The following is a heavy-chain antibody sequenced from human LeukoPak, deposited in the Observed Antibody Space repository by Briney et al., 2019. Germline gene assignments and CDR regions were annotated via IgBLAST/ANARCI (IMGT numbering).Heavy chain of an antibody. D-gene: IGHD3-16*01. CDR1: GYTFTSYD. CDR3: ARSGAEITRLYDY. CDR2: IGSYNGNT. V-gene: IGHV1-18*01. J-gene: IGHJ4*02. Sequence: EASVKVSCKASGYTFTSYDTNWVRRATGQGLEWMGWIGSYNGNTNYAQKLQGRVTMTTDTSTSTAYMELRSLKSDDTAVYYCARSGAEITRLYDYWGQGTLVTVSS.